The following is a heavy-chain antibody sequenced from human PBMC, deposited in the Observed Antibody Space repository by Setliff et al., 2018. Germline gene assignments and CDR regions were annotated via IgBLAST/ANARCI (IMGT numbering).Heavy chain of an antibody. CDR3: ATDGPVLNGDYIS. J-gene: IGHJ5*02. V-gene: IGHV4-39*07. Sequence: SETLSLTCTVSNGSLNRNGYYWDWIRQSPEKGLEWIGTIYQNGITYYNPSVKSRVTISVDKSKNQFSLSLRSVTAADTAVYYCATDGPVLNGDYISWGQGTLVTVSS. CDR2: IYQNGIT. D-gene: IGHD3-10*01. CDR1: NGSLNRNGYY.